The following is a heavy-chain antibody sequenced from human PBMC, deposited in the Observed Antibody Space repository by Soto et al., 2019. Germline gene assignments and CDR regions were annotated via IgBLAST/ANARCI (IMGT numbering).Heavy chain of an antibody. J-gene: IGHJ6*02. D-gene: IGHD2-2*01. CDR1: GGSISSYY. V-gene: IGHV4-59*01. CDR2: IYYSGST. Sequence: SETLSLTCTVSGGSISSYYWSWIRQPPGKGLEWIGYIYYSGSTNYNPSLKSRVTISVDTSKNQFSLKLSSVTAADTAVYYCARVKGGTSGKNYGMDVWGQGTTVTVSS. CDR3: ARVKGGTSGKNYGMDV.